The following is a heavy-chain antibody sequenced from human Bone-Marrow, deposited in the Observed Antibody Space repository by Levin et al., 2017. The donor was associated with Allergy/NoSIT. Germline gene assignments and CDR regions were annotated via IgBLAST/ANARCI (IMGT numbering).Heavy chain of an antibody. J-gene: IGHJ4*02. CDR2: INHSGST. D-gene: IGHD2-21*02. CDR1: GGSFSGYY. Sequence: SETLSLTCAVYGGSFSGYYWSWIRQPPGKGLEWIGEINHSGSTNYNPSLKSRVTISVDTSKNQFSLRLSSVTAADTAVYYCARLKSWAVTANDYWGQGSLVTVSS. V-gene: IGHV4-34*01. CDR3: ARLKSWAVTANDY.